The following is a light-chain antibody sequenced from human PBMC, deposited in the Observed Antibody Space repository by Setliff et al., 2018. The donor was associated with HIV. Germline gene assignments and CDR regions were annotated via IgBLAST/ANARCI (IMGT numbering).Light chain of an antibody. J-gene: IGLJ1*01. V-gene: IGLV2-11*01. Sequence: QSVLTQPRSVSGSPGQTVTLSCTGSTSDVGNYNYVSWYQQYPGKAPKLIIFDVSRRPSGVPDRFSGSKSQNTASLTISGLQPEDEADYYCCSYTSSSTRLFGTGTKVTVL. CDR2: DVS. CDR3: CSYTSSSTRL. CDR1: TSDVGNYNY.